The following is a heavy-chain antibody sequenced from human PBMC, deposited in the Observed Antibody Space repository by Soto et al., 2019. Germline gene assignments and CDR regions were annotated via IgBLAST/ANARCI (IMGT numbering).Heavy chain of an antibody. Sequence: GASVKVSCKASGGTFSSYSISWVLQAPGQGLEWMGGIIPIFGTANYAQKFQGRVTITADESTSTAYMELSSLRSEDTAVYYCARSSKGGRGYFDYWGQGTLVTVSS. CDR1: GGTFSSYS. D-gene: IGHD1-26*01. J-gene: IGHJ4*02. CDR3: ARSSKGGRGYFDY. V-gene: IGHV1-69*13. CDR2: IIPIFGTA.